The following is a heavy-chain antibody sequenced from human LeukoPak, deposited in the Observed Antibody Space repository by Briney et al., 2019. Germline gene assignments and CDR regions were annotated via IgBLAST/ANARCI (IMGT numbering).Heavy chain of an antibody. CDR2: INHSGST. CDR1: GGSFSSYY. V-gene: IGHV4-34*01. J-gene: IGHJ4*02. Sequence: SETLSLTCAVYGGSFSSYYWSWLRQPPGKGLEWIGEINHSGSTNYNPSLKSRVTISVDTSKNQFSLKLSSVTAADTAVYYCARRDDYGDYPPFDYWGQGTLVTVSS. CDR3: ARRDDYGDYPPFDY. D-gene: IGHD4-17*01.